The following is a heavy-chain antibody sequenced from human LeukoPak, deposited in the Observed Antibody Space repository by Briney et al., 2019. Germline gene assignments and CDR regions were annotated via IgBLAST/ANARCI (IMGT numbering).Heavy chain of an antibody. CDR1: GGTFSSYA. CDR2: IIPIFGTA. Sequence: SVKVSCKASGGTFSSYAISWVRQAPGQGLEWMGGIIPIFGTANYAQEFQGRVTITADESTSTAYMELSSLRSEDTAVYYCARGPIGAYYDFWSGYYHLDYWGQGTLVTVSS. J-gene: IGHJ4*02. D-gene: IGHD3-3*01. V-gene: IGHV1-69*13. CDR3: ARGPIGAYYDFWSGYYHLDY.